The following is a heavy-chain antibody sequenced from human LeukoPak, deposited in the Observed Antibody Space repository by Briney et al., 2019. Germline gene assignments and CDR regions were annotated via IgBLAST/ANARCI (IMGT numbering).Heavy chain of an antibody. CDR3: ARDLSINWFDP. V-gene: IGHV3-33*01. CDR1: GFTFSSYS. J-gene: IGHJ5*02. Sequence: GGSLRLSCAASGFTFSSYSMHWVRQAPGKGLEWVAVIWYDGSNKYYADSVKGRFTISRDNSKNTLYLQMNSLRAEDTAVYYCARDLSINWFDPWGQGTLVTVSS. D-gene: IGHD2/OR15-2a*01. CDR2: IWYDGSNK.